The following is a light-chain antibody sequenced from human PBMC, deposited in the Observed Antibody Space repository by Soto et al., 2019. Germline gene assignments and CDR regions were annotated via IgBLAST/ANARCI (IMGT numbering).Light chain of an antibody. V-gene: IGKV1-39*01. CDR1: QSISSY. Sequence: DIQMAQSPSSLSASVGDRGTITCRASQSISSYLKWYQQKPGKAPKLLIHAASSLQSGVPSRFSGSGSGTDFTLTISSLQPEDFATYYCQSYNTARPTFGQGTRLEI. J-gene: IGKJ5*01. CDR3: QSYNTARPT. CDR2: AAS.